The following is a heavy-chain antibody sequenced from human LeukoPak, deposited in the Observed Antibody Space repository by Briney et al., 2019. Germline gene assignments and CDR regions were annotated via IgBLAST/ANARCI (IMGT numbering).Heavy chain of an antibody. CDR2: INPNSGGT. D-gene: IGHD1-26*01. V-gene: IGHV1-2*06. CDR1: GYTFTGYY. J-gene: IGHJ4*02. CDR3: ARDLTSESSLDY. Sequence: ASVKVSCKXSGYTFTGYYMHWVRQAAGQGLEWMGRINPNSGGTNYAQKFQGRVTMTRDTSISTAYMELSRLRSDYTAVYYCARDLTSESSLDYWGQGTLVTVSS.